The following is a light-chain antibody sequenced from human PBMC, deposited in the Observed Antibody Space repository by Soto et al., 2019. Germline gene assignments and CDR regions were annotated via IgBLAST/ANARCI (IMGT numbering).Light chain of an antibody. J-gene: IGKJ5*01. V-gene: IGKV1-6*01. CDR3: LQDYNYPIT. CDR2: AAS. Sequence: SQKTQAPSSLSAYVGDRVTITCRASQGIRNDLGWYRQKPGKAPKLLIYAASSLQSGVPSRFSGSGSGTDFTLTVSSLQPEDFATYYCLQDYNYPITFGQGTRLEIK. CDR1: QGIRND.